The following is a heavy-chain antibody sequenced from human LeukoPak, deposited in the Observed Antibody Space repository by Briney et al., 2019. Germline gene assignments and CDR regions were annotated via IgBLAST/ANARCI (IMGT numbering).Heavy chain of an antibody. CDR1: GFTFSSYG. D-gene: IGHD3-22*01. CDR3: ARDKGYYYDSSGYLGY. CDR2: IWYDGSNK. V-gene: IGHV3-33*01. Sequence: GGSLRLSCAASGFTFSSYGMHWVRHAPGKVLEWVAVIWYDGSNKYYADSVKGRFTISRDNSKSTLYLQMNSLRAEDTAVYYCARDKGYYYDSSGYLGYWGQGTLVTVSS. J-gene: IGHJ4*02.